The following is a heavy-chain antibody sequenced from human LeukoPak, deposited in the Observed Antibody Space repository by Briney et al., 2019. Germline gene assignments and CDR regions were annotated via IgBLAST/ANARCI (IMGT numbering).Heavy chain of an antibody. CDR3: ARDSLNSDIVVVVAATAIQY. CDR1: GYTFTVYY. D-gene: IGHD2-15*01. Sequence: GASVKVSCKASGYTFTVYYMHWVRQAPGEGLECVGCISPNTGGTKYAQKFQGRVTMIRDTSLRTAYMELSRLRSDATALYYSARDSLNSDIVVVVAATAIQYCGQGTLFTVS. CDR2: ISPNTGGT. J-gene: IGHJ4*02. V-gene: IGHV1-2*02.